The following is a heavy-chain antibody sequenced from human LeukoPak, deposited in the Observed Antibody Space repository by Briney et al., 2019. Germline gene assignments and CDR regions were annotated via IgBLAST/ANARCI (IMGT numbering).Heavy chain of an antibody. CDR1: GYTLSELS. V-gene: IGHV1-24*01. CDR3: ARETPYSSGWYNWFDP. D-gene: IGHD6-19*01. CDR2: FDPENDET. J-gene: IGHJ5*02. Sequence: ASVKVSCKISGYTLSELSMHWVRQAPGKRLEWMGGFDPENDETIYAQKFQGRVTMTEDTSTDTAYMELSSLRSEDTAVYYCARETPYSSGWYNWFDPWGQGTLVTVSS.